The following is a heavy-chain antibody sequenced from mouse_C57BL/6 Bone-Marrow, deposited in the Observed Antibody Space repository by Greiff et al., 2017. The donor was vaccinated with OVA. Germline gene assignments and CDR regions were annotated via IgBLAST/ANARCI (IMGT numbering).Heavy chain of an antibody. V-gene: IGHV1-82*01. D-gene: IGHD2-3*01. Sequence: QVQLQQSGPELVKPGASVKISCKASGYAFSSSWMNWVQQRPGKGLEWIGRIYPGDGATNYNGTFKGKATLTADKSSSTAYMQLSSLTSEDSAVYFCARHEDGYYASYFDYWGQGTTLTVSS. J-gene: IGHJ2*01. CDR2: IYPGDGAT. CDR1: GYAFSSSW. CDR3: ARHEDGYYASYFDY.